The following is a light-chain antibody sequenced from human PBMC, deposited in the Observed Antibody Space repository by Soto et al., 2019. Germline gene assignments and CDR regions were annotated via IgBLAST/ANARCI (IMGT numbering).Light chain of an antibody. CDR3: SSYTTNTILVL. V-gene: IGLV2-14*01. CDR2: EVI. Sequence: QPVLTQPASVSGSPGQSITISCTGTSSDVGGYNFVSWYQQHPGKAPKLIIYEVIHRPSGVSDRFSGSKSGNTASLTISGLQAEDEGDYYCSSYTTNTILVLFGGGTKLTVL. J-gene: IGLJ3*02. CDR1: SSDVGGYNF.